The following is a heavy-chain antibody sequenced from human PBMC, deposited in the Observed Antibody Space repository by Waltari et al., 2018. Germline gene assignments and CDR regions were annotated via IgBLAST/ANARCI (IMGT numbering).Heavy chain of an antibody. J-gene: IGHJ4*02. D-gene: IGHD2-15*01. CDR3: ARRRPARGYCSGGSCHPTGGFDY. CDR1: GGSFSGYY. V-gene: IGHV4-34*01. CDR2: INHSGRT. Sequence: QVQLQQWGAGLLKPSETLSLTCAVYGGSFSGYYWSWIRQPPGKGLEWIGEINHSGRTNDNPSLKSRGNRSGDTSKKQFSLKLSSVTAADTAVYYGARRRPARGYCSGGSCHPTGGFDYGGQGTLVTVSS.